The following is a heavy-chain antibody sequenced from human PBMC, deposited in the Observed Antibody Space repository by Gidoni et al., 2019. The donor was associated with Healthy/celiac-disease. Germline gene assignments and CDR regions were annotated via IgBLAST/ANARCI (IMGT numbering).Heavy chain of an antibody. CDR1: GGTFSSYA. D-gene: IGHD7-27*01. J-gene: IGHJ5*02. Sequence: QVQLVQSVAAVKKPGSSAKVSCKSSGGTFSSYAISLVRQASGQGLAWMGGIIHIFGTANFAQKFQGRVRITADEATSTAYMELSSLRYEDTAVYYCAGLGPRVNWFDHWGQGTMVTVSS. V-gene: IGHV1-69*01. CDR3: AGLGPRVNWFDH. CDR2: IIHIFGTA.